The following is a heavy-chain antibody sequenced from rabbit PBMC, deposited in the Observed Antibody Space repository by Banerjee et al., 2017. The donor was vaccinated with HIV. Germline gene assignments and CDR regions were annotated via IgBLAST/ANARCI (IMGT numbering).Heavy chain of an antibody. J-gene: IGHJ6*01. CDR3: ARDLDGDISL. V-gene: IGHV1S45*01. CDR1: GFSFSNKAV. D-gene: IGHD2-1*01. CDR2: INAITGKA. Sequence: QEQLVESGGGLVQPGGSLKLSCTASGFSFSNKAVMCWVRQAPGKGVEWIACINAITGKAVYASWAKGRFTFSKTSSTTVTLQMTSLTAADTATYFCARDLDGDISLWGPGTLVTVS.